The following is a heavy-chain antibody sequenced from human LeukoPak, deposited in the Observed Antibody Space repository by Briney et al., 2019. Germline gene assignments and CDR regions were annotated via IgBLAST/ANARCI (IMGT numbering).Heavy chain of an antibody. CDR1: GFTFSSYS. CDR2: ISSSSSYI. Sequence: GGSLRLSCAASGFTFSSYSMNWVRQAPGKGLEWVSSISSSSSYIYYADSVKGRFTISRDNAKNSLYLQMNSLRAEDTAVYYCARVTDMITFGGVIVISGVFDYWGQGTLVTVSS. V-gene: IGHV3-21*01. CDR3: ARVTDMITFGGVIVISGVFDY. D-gene: IGHD3-16*02. J-gene: IGHJ4*02.